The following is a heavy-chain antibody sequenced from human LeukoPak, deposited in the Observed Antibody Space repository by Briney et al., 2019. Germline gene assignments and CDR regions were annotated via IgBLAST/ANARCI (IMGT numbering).Heavy chain of an antibody. V-gene: IGHV6-1*01. CDR3: ARGGLVRGSIDSLIAFDF. CDR2: IYYRSTWYS. CDR1: GDSVSRKSAG. J-gene: IGHJ3*01. Sequence: SQTLSLTCAISGDSVSRKSAGWNWIRQSPSRGLEWLGRIYYRSTWYSDFLTSRITISPDTYKNQFSLHLDSVIPEDTAVYYCARGGLVRGSIDSLIAFDFWGQGTVVTVSS. D-gene: IGHD3-10*01.